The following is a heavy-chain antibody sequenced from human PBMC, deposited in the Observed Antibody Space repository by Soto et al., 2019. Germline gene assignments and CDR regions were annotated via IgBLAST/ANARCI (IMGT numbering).Heavy chain of an antibody. CDR2: INHSGST. CDR1: GGSFSGYY. V-gene: IGHV4-34*01. CDR3: ARGVAMITFGGVIVRFDY. D-gene: IGHD3-16*02. J-gene: IGHJ4*02. Sequence: QVQLQQWGAGLLKPSETLSLTCAVYGGSFSGYYWSWIRQPPGKGLEWIGEINHSGSTNYNPSLKCRVTISVDTSKNQFSLKLSSVTAADTAVYYCARGVAMITFGGVIVRFDYWGQGTLVTVSS.